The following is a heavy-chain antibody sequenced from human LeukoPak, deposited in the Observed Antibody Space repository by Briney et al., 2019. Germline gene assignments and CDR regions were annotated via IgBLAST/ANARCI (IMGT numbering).Heavy chain of an antibody. V-gene: IGHV4-39*01. J-gene: IGHJ4*02. Sequence: SETLSLTCTVSGGSIGSSSYYWGWIRQPPGKGLEWIGRSYYSGSTYYNPSLKSRATISVYTSKTQFSLKLSSVTAADTAVYYCARRRMAEYYFDYWGQGTLVTVSS. CDR2: SYYSGST. CDR3: ARRRMAEYYFDY. CDR1: GGSIGSSSYY. D-gene: IGHD5-24*01.